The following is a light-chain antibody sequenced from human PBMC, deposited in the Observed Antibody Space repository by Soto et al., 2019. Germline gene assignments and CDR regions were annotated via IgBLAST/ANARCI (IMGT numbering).Light chain of an antibody. V-gene: IGKV1-39*01. Sequence: DIQMTQSPSSLSASVGDRVTISCRASQNIDTYLNWYQQKPGKGHNLLIYGASNLQSGGPSRFSGSGSGTDFTLTITSLQPEDFATYYCQQSYNTPRTFGQGTKVEVK. CDR2: GAS. J-gene: IGKJ1*01. CDR1: QNIDTY. CDR3: QQSYNTPRT.